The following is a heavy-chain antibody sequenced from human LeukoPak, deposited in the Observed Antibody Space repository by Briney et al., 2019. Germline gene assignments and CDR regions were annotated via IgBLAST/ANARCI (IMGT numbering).Heavy chain of an antibody. Sequence: KPSETLSLTCAVYGGPFSGYYWSWIRQPPGKGLEWIGEINHSGSTNYNPSLKSRVTISVDTSKNQFSLKLSSVTAADTAVYYCATYYDSSGYLLGNDAFDIWGQGTMVTVSS. J-gene: IGHJ3*02. D-gene: IGHD3-22*01. V-gene: IGHV4-34*01. CDR2: INHSGST. CDR3: ATYYDSSGYLLGNDAFDI. CDR1: GGPFSGYY.